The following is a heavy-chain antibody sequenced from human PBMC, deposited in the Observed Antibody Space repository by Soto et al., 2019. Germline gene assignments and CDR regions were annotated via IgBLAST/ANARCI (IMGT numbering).Heavy chain of an antibody. V-gene: IGHV3-23*01. CDR3: AKDEVRGRAPNWFDP. CDR1: GFTFSSYA. Sequence: GGSLRLSCAASGFTFSSYAMSWVRQAPGKGLEWVSAISGSDSSTYYADSVKGRFTISRDNSKNKLYLQMNSLRAEYTAVYYCAKDEVRGRAPNWFDPWGQGTLVTVSS. CDR2: ISGSDSST. J-gene: IGHJ5*02. D-gene: IGHD1-26*01.